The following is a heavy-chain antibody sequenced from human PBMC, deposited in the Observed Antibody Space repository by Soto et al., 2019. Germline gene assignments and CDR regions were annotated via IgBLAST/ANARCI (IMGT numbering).Heavy chain of an antibody. CDR2: ISAYNGNT. J-gene: IGHJ3*02. V-gene: IGHV1-18*01. CDR3: ARDLYPSTGIAVAVEAFDI. CDR1: GYTFTSYG. Sequence: QVQLVQSGAEVKKPGASVKVSCKASGYTFTSYGISWVRQAPGQGLEWMGWISAYNGNTTYAQKLQGRVTMTTDTSTSTAYMELRSLRSDDTAVYYCARDLYPSTGIAVAVEAFDIWGQGTMVTVSS. D-gene: IGHD6-19*01.